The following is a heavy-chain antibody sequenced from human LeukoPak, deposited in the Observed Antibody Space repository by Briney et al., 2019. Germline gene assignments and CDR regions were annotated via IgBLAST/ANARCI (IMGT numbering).Heavy chain of an antibody. CDR3: ARWAESNDY. Sequence: GGSLRLSCAASGFSFSNFWMSWVRQAPGKGLEWVANIKEDGSEKYYVDSVKGRFTISRDNTKNSLYLQMNSLRAEDTAVYYCARWAESNDYWGQGTLVTVSS. CDR2: IKEDGSEK. CDR1: GFSFSNFW. V-gene: IGHV3-7*05. J-gene: IGHJ4*02.